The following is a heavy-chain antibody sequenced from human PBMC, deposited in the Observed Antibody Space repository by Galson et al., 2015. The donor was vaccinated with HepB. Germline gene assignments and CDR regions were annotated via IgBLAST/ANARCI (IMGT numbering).Heavy chain of an antibody. CDR3: AKSVLEGGHWYFDI. CDR2: IGGSGGDT. V-gene: IGHV3-23*01. J-gene: IGHJ2*01. D-gene: IGHD2-8*01. CDR1: GFTFITYA. Sequence: SLRLSCAASGFTFITYAMTWVRQAPGKGLEWVSSIGGSGGDTSYADSVKGRFTISRDNAKSSVYLQMNDLRDEDTAVYFCAKSVLEGGHWYFDIWGSGPLVTVSS.